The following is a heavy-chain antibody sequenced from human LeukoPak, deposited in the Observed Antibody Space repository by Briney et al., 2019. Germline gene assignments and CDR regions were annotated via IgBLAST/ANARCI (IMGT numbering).Heavy chain of an antibody. V-gene: IGHV4-59*01. CDR3: ARGPREKLWTRMFDY. CDR2: IYYRGNT. CDR1: GGSISSYY. D-gene: IGHD3-10*01. J-gene: IGHJ4*02. Sequence: PSETLSLTCTVSGGSISSYYWSWIRQSPGKGLEWIGYIYYRGNTNYNLSLKSRVTISVDTSKNQFSLKLSSVTAADTAVYYCARGPREKLWTRMFDYWGQGTLVTVSS.